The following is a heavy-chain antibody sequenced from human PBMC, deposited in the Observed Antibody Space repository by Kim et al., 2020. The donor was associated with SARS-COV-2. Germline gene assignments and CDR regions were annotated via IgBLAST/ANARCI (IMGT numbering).Heavy chain of an antibody. Sequence: GGSLRLSCSASGFIFSSYAMIWVRQAPGKGLEWVSAISNCGDKTFFADSGKGRFNIFRDNSKNTLYLEMNDLRAEDTAIYYCAKDNFAWFGESGGWFDP. CDR3: AKDNFAWFGESGGWFDP. CDR1: GFIFSSYA. CDR2: ISNCGDKT. V-gene: IGHV3-23*01. J-gene: IGHJ5*02. D-gene: IGHD3-10*01.